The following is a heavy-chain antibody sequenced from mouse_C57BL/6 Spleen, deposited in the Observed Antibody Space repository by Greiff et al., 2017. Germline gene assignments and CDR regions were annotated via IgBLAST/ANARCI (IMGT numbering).Heavy chain of an antibody. J-gene: IGHJ4*01. D-gene: IGHD1-1*01. CDR3: ARTYYGSIYYAMDY. V-gene: IGHV5-17*01. CDR2: ISSGSSTI. CDR1: GFTFSDYG. Sequence: EVKLMESGGGLVKPGGSLKLSCAASGFTFSDYGMHWVRQAPEKGLEWVAYISSGSSTIYYADTVKGRFTISRDNAKNTLFLQMTSLRSEDTAMYYCARTYYGSIYYAMDYWGKGTSVTVSS.